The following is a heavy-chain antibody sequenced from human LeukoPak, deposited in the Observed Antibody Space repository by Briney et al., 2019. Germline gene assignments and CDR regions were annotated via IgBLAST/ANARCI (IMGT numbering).Heavy chain of an antibody. J-gene: IGHJ6*02. CDR2: INPNSGGT. Sequence: ASVKVSCKASGYTFTDYYMHWVRQAPGQGLEWMGWINPNSGGTNYAQKFQGRVTVTRDTSNTTAHMELSRLRSDDTAVYYYAREEYCSRGRCYYYYYGMDVWGQGTTVTVSS. CDR1: GYTFTDYY. V-gene: IGHV1-2*02. CDR3: AREEYCSRGRCYYYYYGMDV. D-gene: IGHD2-2*01.